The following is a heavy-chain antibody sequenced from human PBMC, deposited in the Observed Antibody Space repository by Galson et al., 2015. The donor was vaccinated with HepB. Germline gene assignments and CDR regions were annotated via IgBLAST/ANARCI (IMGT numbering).Heavy chain of an antibody. Sequence: TLFLTCAVSGGSTSTYYWSWIRQPPGKGLEWIAYINYSGTTNYNPSLKSRVTISVDTSKNQISLKLSTVTAADTAVYYCTRDRNWFDPWGQGTLVTVSS. V-gene: IGHV4-59*01. CDR1: GGSTSTYY. CDR3: TRDRNWFDP. J-gene: IGHJ5*02. CDR2: INYSGTT.